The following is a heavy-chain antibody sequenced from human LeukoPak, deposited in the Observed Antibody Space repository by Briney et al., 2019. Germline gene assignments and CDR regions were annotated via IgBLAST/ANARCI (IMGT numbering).Heavy chain of an antibody. CDR3: ARSNSPYSFDY. V-gene: IGHV3-74*01. J-gene: IGHJ4*02. Sequence: GGSLRLSCAASGFTFSSYWMHWVRQAPGKGLVWVSRINNDGSTTRYADSVKGRFTISRDNAKNTLYLQMNSLRAEDTAMYYCARSNSPYSFDYGGQGALVTVSS. CDR1: GFTFSSYW. D-gene: IGHD4-23*01. CDR2: INNDGSTT.